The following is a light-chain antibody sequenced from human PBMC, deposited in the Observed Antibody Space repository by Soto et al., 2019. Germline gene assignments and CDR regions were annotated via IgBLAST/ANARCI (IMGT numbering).Light chain of an antibody. CDR2: EDD. V-gene: IGLV6-57*04. Sequence: FMLTQPHSVSESPGKTVTISCTRSSGSIGSNSVQWYQQRPGSAPSIVIYEDDQRPSGVPNRFAGSIDRSSNSASLTISGLQTEDEADYYCQSYDTNTVVFGGGTQLTVL. CDR3: QSYDTNTVV. J-gene: IGLJ2*01. CDR1: SGSIGSNS.